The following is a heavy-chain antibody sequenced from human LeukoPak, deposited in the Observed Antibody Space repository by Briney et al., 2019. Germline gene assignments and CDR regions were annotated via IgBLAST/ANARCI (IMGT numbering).Heavy chain of an antibody. CDR1: GFTFSDYV. Sequence: GGSLRLSCAASGFTFSDYVMTWVRQAPGKGLEWVSSISDSGGSTHYADSVKGRFTISRDNSKKMLYLQMNSLRAEDTAVYYCAKDVPVGGATVRGDYFDYWGQGTLVTVSS. V-gene: IGHV3-23*01. CDR3: AKDVPVGGATVRGDYFDY. CDR2: ISDSGGST. D-gene: IGHD1-26*01. J-gene: IGHJ4*02.